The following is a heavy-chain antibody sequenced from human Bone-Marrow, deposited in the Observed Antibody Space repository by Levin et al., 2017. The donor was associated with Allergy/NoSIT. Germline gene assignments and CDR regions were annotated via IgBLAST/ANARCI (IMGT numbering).Heavy chain of an antibody. D-gene: IGHD3-10*01. J-gene: IGHJ6*02. V-gene: IGHV3-33*01. Sequence: GGSLRLSCAASGLTFSSYGMHWVRQAPGKGLEWVALIWYDGSKKYYADSVQGRITISRDNSKNTLFLQMNSLRAEDTAVYYCARDEGAGMDLWGQGTTVTVSS. CDR2: IWYDGSKK. CDR1: GLTFSSYG. CDR3: ARDEGAGMDL.